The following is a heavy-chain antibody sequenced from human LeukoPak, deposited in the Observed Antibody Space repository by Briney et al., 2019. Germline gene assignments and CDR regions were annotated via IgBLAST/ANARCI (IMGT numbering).Heavy chain of an antibody. Sequence: ASVKVSCKASGYTFTGYYMHWVRQAPGQGPEWMGRINPNGGSTNYAQKFQGRITMTRDMCMSTVHMELSSLRCEDTAVFYCTSFDYWGQGTLVTVSS. J-gene: IGHJ4*02. CDR1: GYTFTGYY. V-gene: IGHV1-2*02. CDR2: INPNGGST. CDR3: TSFDY.